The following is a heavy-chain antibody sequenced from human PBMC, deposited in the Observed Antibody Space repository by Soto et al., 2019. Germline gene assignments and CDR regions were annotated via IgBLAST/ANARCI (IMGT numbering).Heavy chain of an antibody. CDR2: ISAYNGNT. J-gene: IGHJ6*02. CDR3: ARDHSSGWYTNYYYGMDV. CDR1: GYTFTSYG. Sequence: GASVKVSCKASGYTFTSYGISWVRQAPGQGLEWMGWISAYNGNTNYAQKLQGRVTMTTDTSTSTAYMELRSLRSDDTAVYYCARDHSSGWYTNYYYGMDVWGQGTTVTV. D-gene: IGHD6-19*01. V-gene: IGHV1-18*01.